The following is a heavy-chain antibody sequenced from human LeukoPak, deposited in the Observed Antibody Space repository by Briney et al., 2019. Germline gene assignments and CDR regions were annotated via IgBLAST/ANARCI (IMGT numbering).Heavy chain of an antibody. CDR2: IKSKTDGGTT. D-gene: IGHD3-3*01. V-gene: IGHV3-15*07. J-gene: IGHJ4*02. Sequence: GGSLRLSCAASGFTFSNAWMNWVRQAPGKRLEWVGRIKSKTDGGTTDYAAPVKGRFTISRDDSKNTLYLQMNSLKTEDTAVYYCTTLMYYDFWSGTDDYWGQGTLVTVSS. CDR3: TTLMYYDFWSGTDDY. CDR1: GFTFSNAW.